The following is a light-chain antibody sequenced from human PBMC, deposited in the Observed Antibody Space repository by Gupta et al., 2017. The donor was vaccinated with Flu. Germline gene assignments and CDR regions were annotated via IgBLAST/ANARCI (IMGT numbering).Light chain of an antibody. Sequence: DIQMTQSPSSLSASVGDRVTITCRASQSISSYLNWYQQKPGQAPKLLIYAASSWQSGVPSRFSGSGFGTDVSLTISSRQHEDFASYYYQQIYSIPKFTFGRGTKVEIK. CDR1: QSISSY. CDR2: AAS. V-gene: IGKV1-39*01. CDR3: QQIYSIPKFT. J-gene: IGKJ4*01.